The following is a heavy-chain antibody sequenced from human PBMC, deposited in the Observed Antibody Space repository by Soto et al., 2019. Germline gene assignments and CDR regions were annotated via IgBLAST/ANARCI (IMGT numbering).Heavy chain of an antibody. J-gene: IGHJ4*02. V-gene: IGHV4-31*03. CDR2: IYYSGST. CDR1: GGSFSSGGYY. Sequence: QLQLQESGPGLVKPSQTLSLACTVSGGSFSSGGYYWSWIRQLPGKGLEWIGYIYYSGSTYYKPSLKRRFTISLDTSKTQFTLKLSSVTAADTAVYYCALATSFSGHHGYCGQVTLVTVSS. CDR3: ALATSFSGHHGY. D-gene: IGHD7-27*01.